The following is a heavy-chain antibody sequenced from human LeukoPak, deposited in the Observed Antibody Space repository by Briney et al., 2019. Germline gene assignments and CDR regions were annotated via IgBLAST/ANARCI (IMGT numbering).Heavy chain of an antibody. Sequence: GGSLRLSCAASGFTFSSYAMSWVRQAPGKGLEWVSAISGSGGSTYYADSVKGRFTISRDNSKNTLYLQMNSLRAEDTAVYYCAKESYGSGSYYTPFDYWGQGTLVTVSS. CDR2: ISGSGGST. J-gene: IGHJ4*02. V-gene: IGHV3-23*01. D-gene: IGHD3-10*01. CDR1: GFTFSSYA. CDR3: AKESYGSGSYYTPFDY.